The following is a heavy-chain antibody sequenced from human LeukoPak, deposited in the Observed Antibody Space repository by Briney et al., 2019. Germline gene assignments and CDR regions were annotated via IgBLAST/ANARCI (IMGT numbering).Heavy chain of an antibody. CDR1: GGSISSSSYY. D-gene: IGHD2-2*01. J-gene: IGHJ4*02. CDR2: INHSGST. Sequence: PSETLSLTCTVSGGSISSSSYYWSWIRQPPGKGLEWIGEINHSGSTNYNPSLKSRVTISVDTSKNQFSLKLSSVTAADTAVYYCARDPLVPAAIVPYGSGSRRRRVGPRYFDYWGQGTLVTVSS. CDR3: ARDPLVPAAIVPYGSGSRRRRVGPRYFDY. V-gene: IGHV4-39*07.